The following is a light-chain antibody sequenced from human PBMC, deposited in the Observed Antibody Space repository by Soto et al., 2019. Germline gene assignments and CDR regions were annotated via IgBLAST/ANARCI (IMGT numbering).Light chain of an antibody. J-gene: IGKJ1*01. CDR3: QQCATPPLT. Sequence: EIVLTQSPGTLSLSPGERATLSCRASQSVSNNYVAWYQHKPGPAPRLLIDDASRRATGIPDRFSGSGSGTEFTLTISRLQPEDFAVYYCQQCATPPLTFGQGTRVNIK. CDR2: DAS. V-gene: IGKV3-20*01. CDR1: QSVSNNY.